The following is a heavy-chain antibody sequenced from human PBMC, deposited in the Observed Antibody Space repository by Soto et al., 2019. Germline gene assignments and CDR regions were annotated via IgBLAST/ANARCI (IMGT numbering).Heavy chain of an antibody. J-gene: IGHJ5*02. Sequence: PWESLTITCDGSGYSFTIYLISLVRQMPGKGLEWMWRIDPSDSYTNYGASFQGHVTISADKSISTAYLLWSSLKASDTAMYYCARHVPWFDPWGQGTLVTVSS. CDR3: ARHVPWFDP. CDR2: IDPSDSYT. V-gene: IGHV5-10-1*01. CDR1: GYSFTIYL.